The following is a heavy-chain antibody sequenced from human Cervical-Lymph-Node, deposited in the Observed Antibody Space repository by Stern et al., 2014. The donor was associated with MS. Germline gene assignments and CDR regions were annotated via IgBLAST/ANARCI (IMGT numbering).Heavy chain of an antibody. J-gene: IGHJ4*02. V-gene: IGHV3-74*01. Sequence: EVQLVESGGGLVQPGGSLRLSCIDSAFTFRRYWMHWVRQVPGKELMWVSRINEDGSTTNYADSVKGRFTISRDNARNTLYLQMNSLRAEDTAVYYCARDLSGRDDSWGRGTLVTVSS. D-gene: IGHD6-25*01. CDR2: INEDGSTT. CDR3: ARDLSGRDDS. CDR1: AFTFRRYW.